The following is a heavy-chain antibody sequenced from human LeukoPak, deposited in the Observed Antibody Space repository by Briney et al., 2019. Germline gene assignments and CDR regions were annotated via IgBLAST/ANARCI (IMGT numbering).Heavy chain of an antibody. V-gene: IGHV3-30*01. Sequence: PGGSLRLSCAASGFTFSSYAMHWVRQAPGKGLEWVAVISYDGSNKYYADSVKGRFTISRDNSKNTLYLQMNSLRAEDTAVCYCARDPLLWFGSYYFDYWGQGTLVTVSS. CDR2: ISYDGSNK. CDR3: ARDPLLWFGSYYFDY. CDR1: GFTFSSYA. D-gene: IGHD3-10*01. J-gene: IGHJ4*02.